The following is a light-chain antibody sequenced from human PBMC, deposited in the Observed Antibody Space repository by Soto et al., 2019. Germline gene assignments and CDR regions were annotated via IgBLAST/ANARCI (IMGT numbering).Light chain of an antibody. CDR2: RNN. V-gene: IGLV1-47*01. Sequence: QSVLTQPPSASGTPGQRVSISCSGSASNVGSTYVFWYQQLPGAAPALLIYRNNKRPSGVSDRFSGSKSVTSASLAISGLQVDDEDDYYCASWDNDLNGPIFGGGTKLTVL. J-gene: IGLJ2*01. CDR3: ASWDNDLNGPI. CDR1: ASNVGSTY.